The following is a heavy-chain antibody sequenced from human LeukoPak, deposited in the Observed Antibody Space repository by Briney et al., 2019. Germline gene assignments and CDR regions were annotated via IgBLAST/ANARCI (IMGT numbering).Heavy chain of an antibody. D-gene: IGHD2-21*01. CDR3: AKEDCAGDCYGGVDY. CDR1: GFTFSNYA. CDR2: IDSRGRNM. Sequence: PGGSLRLSCAASGFTFSNYAMSWVRQAPGKGLEWVSSIDSRGRNMYYADSVKGRFTISRDNSRNTLSLQMNSLRAEDTAAYYCAKEDCAGDCYGGVDYWGQGTLVTVSS. J-gene: IGHJ4*02. V-gene: IGHV3-23*01.